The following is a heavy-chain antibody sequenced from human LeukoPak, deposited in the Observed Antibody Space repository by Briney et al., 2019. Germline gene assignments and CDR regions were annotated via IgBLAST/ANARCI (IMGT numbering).Heavy chain of an antibody. CDR3: ARGLGYSSSWYGYFVY. CDR2: INPNRGGT. D-gene: IGHD6-13*01. J-gene: IGHJ4*02. V-gene: IGHV1-2*02. CDR1: GYTFTGYY. Sequence: APLKVSCKASGYTFTGYYMHWVRQAPGQGLEWMGWINPNRGGTNYAQKFQGRATMTRDTPIRPAYMEPSRLRSHDTPRDYCARGLGYSSSWYGYFVYWGQGTLVSVSS.